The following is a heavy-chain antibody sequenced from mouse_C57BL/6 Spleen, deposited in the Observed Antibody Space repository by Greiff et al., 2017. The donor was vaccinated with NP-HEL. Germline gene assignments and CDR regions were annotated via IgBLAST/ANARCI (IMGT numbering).Heavy chain of an antibody. V-gene: IGHV5-9-1*02. CDR2: ISSGGDYI. J-gene: IGHJ3*01. CDR3: TREGGTGFAY. Sequence: EVQGVESGEGLVKPGGSLKLSCAASGFTFSSYAMSWVRQTPEKRLVWVAYISSGGDYIYYADTVKGRFTISRDNARNTLYLQMSSLKSEDTAMYYCTREGGTGFAYWGQGTLVTVSA. CDR1: GFTFSSYA.